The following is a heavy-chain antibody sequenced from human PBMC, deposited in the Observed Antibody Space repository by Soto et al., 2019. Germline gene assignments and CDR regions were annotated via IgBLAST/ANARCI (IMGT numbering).Heavy chain of an antibody. V-gene: IGHV1-18*01. CDR3: ASFDIAAAYDAFHI. CDR1: GYTFTSYG. J-gene: IGHJ3*02. CDR2: ISAYNGNT. Sequence: GASVKVSCKASGYTFTSYGISWVRQAPGQGLEWMGWISAYNGNTNYAQKLQGRVTMTTDTSTSTAYMELRSLRSDDTAVYYCASFDIAAAYDAFHIWGQGTMVTVSS. D-gene: IGHD6-13*01.